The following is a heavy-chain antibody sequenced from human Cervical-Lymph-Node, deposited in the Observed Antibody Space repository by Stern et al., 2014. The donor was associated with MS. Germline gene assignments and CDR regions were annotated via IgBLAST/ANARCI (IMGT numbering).Heavy chain of an antibody. D-gene: IGHD6-13*01. CDR2: INTDGSSP. CDR1: GFTFDSYS. V-gene: IGHV3-74*01. J-gene: IGHJ4*02. Sequence: EVQLVESGGGLVQPGGSLRLSCAASGFTFDSYSMHWVRQVPGKGLVWVSRINTDGSSPRYADSVKGRFTISRDSAKNMLYLEMNSLRAEDTAVYYRSGSNWYFFDYWGQGTLVTVSS. CDR3: SGSNWYFFDY.